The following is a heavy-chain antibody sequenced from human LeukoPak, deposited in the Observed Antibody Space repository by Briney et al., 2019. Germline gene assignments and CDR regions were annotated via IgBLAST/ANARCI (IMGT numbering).Heavy chain of an antibody. CDR2: ISGSGGST. J-gene: IGHJ5*02. Sequence: GGSLRLSCAASGFTFSSYGMSWVRQAPGKGLEWVSAISGSGGSTYYADSVKGRFTISRDNSKNTLYLQMNSLRAEDTAVYYCAREVVTMVRGVIYGWFDPWGQGTLVTVSS. V-gene: IGHV3-23*01. CDR3: AREVVTMVRGVIYGWFDP. CDR1: GFTFSSYG. D-gene: IGHD3-10*01.